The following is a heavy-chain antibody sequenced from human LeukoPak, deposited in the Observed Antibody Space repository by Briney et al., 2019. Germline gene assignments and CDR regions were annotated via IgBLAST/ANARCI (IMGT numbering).Heavy chain of an antibody. CDR3: ARLVAGAGITY. CDR1: GFTFSNYW. D-gene: IGHD6-19*01. V-gene: IGHV3-7*05. CDR2: IRQVGSER. Sequence: GGSLRLSCAASGFTFSNYWMTWVRQAPGKGLEWVAHIRQVGSERYFVDSVKGRFTISRDNAKNSLYLQMNSLRAEDTAVYYCARLVAGAGITYWGQGTLVTVSS. J-gene: IGHJ4*02.